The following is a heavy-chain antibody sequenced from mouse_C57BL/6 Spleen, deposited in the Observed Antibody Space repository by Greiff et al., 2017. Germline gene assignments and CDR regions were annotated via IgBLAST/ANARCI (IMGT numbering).Heavy chain of an antibody. D-gene: IGHD2-4*01. CDR2: IYPGDGDT. V-gene: IGHV1-82*01. CDR1: GYAFSSSW. CDR3: ARLRGYYDYDD. Sequence: QVQLQQSGPELVKPGASVKISCKASGYAFSSSWMNWVKQRPGKGLEWIGRIYPGDGDTNYNGKFKGKATLTADKSSSTAYMQLSSLTSEDSAVYFCARLRGYYDYDDWGQGTLVTVSA. J-gene: IGHJ3*01.